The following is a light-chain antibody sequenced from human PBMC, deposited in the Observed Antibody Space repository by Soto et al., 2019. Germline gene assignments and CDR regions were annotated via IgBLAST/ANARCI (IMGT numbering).Light chain of an antibody. Sequence: EIVMTQSPATLSVSPGERATVSCRASQSVSSNLAWYQQKPGQAPRLLIYGVSTRATGIPARFSGSGSETEFTLTISSLQSEDFAVYYCQQYSNWPRTFGQGTKVEIK. J-gene: IGKJ1*01. V-gene: IGKV3-15*01. CDR3: QQYSNWPRT. CDR1: QSVSSN. CDR2: GVS.